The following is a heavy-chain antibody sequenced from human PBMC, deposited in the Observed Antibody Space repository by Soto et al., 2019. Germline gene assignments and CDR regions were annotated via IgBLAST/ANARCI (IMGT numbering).Heavy chain of an antibody. CDR1: GFTFSDYY. V-gene: IGHV3-11*01. Sequence: QVQLVESGGGLVKPGGSLRLSCAASGFTFSDYYMSWIRQAPGKGLEWVSYISSSGSTIYYADSVKGRFTISRDNAKNSLYLQMNSLRAEDTAVYYCARGRGASRHDVVREDTAMVTPYYFDYWGQGTLVTVSS. D-gene: IGHD5-18*01. J-gene: IGHJ4*02. CDR2: ISSSGSTI. CDR3: ARGRGASRHDVVREDTAMVTPYYFDY.